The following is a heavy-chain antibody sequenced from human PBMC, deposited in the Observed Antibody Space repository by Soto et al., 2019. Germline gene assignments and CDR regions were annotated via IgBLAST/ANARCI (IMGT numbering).Heavy chain of an antibody. CDR3: AKYSSSWYPYYYYGMDV. J-gene: IGHJ6*02. CDR1: GFTFSSYG. V-gene: IGHV3-30*18. Sequence: GASLRLSCAASGFTFSSYGMDWVRQAPGKGLEWVAVISYDGSNKYYADSVKGRFTISRDNSKNTLYLQMNSLRAEDTAVYYCAKYSSSWYPYYYYGMDVWVQGTTVTVSS. D-gene: IGHD6-13*01. CDR2: ISYDGSNK.